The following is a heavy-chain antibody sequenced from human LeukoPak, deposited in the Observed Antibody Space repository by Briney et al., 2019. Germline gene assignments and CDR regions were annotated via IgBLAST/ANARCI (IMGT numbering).Heavy chain of an antibody. D-gene: IGHD1-7*01. V-gene: IGHV4-4*07. CDR3: ARDQLTGTTEAFDY. CDR1: GGSISTHY. J-gene: IGHJ4*02. Sequence: PSETLSLTCTVSGGSISTHYWSWIRQPAGKGLEWIGRIHTNGNTNYNPSLKSRVTMSIDMSKNQFSLQLNSVTPEDTAVYYCARDQLTGTTEAFDYWGQGTLVTVSS. CDR2: IHTNGNT.